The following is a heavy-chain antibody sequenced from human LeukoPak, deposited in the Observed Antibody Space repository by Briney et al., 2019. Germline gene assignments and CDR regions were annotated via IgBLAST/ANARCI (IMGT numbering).Heavy chain of an antibody. Sequence: SETLSLTCTVSGGSISSSSYYWGWIRQPPGKGLEWIGRIYTSGSTNYNPSLKSRVTMSVDTSKNQFSLKLSSVTAAGTAVYYCARDRRGWFDPWGQGTLVTVSS. CDR1: GGSISSSSYY. CDR2: IYTSGST. CDR3: ARDRRGWFDP. J-gene: IGHJ5*02. V-gene: IGHV4-39*07.